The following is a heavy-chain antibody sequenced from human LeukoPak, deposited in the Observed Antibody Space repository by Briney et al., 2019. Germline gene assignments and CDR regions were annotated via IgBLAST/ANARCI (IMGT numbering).Heavy chain of an antibody. D-gene: IGHD2-15*01. J-gene: IGHJ4*02. CDR3: AKDERRMVVVGGYFDY. CDR2: IRYDGSNK. Sequence: GGSLRLSCAASGFTFSSYGMHWVRQAPGKGLEWVAFIRYDGSNKYYADSVKGRFTISRDNSKNTLYLQMNSLRAEDTAVYYCAKDERRMVVVGGYFDYWGQGTLVTVSS. CDR1: GFTFSSYG. V-gene: IGHV3-30*02.